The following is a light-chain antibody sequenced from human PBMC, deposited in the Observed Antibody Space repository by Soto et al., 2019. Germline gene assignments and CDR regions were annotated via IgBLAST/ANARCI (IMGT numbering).Light chain of an antibody. Sequence: EIVMTQSPATLSVSPGERATLSCRASQSVGSNLAWYQQKPGQAPRLLMYGASTRATGIPVRFSGSGSGAEFTLTISSLQSEDFAVYYCQQYNNRPPLTFGQGTKVEIK. V-gene: IGKV3-15*01. J-gene: IGKJ1*01. CDR3: QQYNNRPPLT. CDR1: QSVGSN. CDR2: GAS.